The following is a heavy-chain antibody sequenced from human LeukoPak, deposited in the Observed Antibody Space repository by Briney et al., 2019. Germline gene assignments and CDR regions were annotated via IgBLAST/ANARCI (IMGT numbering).Heavy chain of an antibody. CDR1: GCTFSSYS. V-gene: IGHV1-2*02. J-gene: IGHJ6*03. CDR2: INPNCGAT. D-gene: IGHD4-11*01. CDR3: ARNLYDYTIRYYYSLDV. Sequence: ASVKVSCKASGCTFSSYSLRWVRQAPGQGLQWMGWINPNCGATNYAQKFQGRVTITRDESTSTAYLELSSLRSDDTAVYYCARNLYDYTIRYYYSLDVWVKGTKVSVCS.